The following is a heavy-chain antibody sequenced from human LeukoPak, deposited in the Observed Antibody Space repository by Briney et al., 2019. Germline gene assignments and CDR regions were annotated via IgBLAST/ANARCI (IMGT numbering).Heavy chain of an antibody. V-gene: IGHV1-69*06. CDR2: IIPIFGTP. Sequence: SVKVSCMASGYTFTSYGITWVRQAPGQGLEWMGGIIPIFGTPNYAQKFQGRVTITADKSTSTAYMELSSLRFEDMAVYYCARERWGYDRLDYYYYMDVWGKGTTVIDSS. CDR3: ARERWGYDRLDYYYYMDV. D-gene: IGHD5-12*01. CDR1: GYTFTSYG. J-gene: IGHJ6*03.